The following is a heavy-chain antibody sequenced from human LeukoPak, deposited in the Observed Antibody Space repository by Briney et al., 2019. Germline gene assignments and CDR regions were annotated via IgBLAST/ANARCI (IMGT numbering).Heavy chain of an antibody. CDR1: GFTFSSYS. Sequence: GGSLRLSCAASGFTFSSYSMHWVRQAPGKGLEYVSAISSNGDNTYYANPVKGRFTISRDNAKNSLYLQMNSLRAEDTAVYYCARRAYYFDYWGQGTLVTVSS. CDR2: ISSNGDNT. CDR3: ARRAYYFDY. J-gene: IGHJ4*02. V-gene: IGHV3-64*01.